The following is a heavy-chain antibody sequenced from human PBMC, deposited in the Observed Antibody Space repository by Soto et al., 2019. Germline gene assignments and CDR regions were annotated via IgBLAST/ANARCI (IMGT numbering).Heavy chain of an antibody. Sequence: NPGGSLRLSCAASGFTFPRYSMNWVRQAPGKGLEWVSSISSTTNYIYYGDSMKGRFTISRDNAKNSLYLEMNSLRAEDTAVYYCARESEDLTSNFDYWGQGTLVTVSS. CDR3: ARESEDLTSNFDY. CDR2: ISSTTNYI. J-gene: IGHJ4*02. CDR1: GFTFPRYS. V-gene: IGHV3-21*06.